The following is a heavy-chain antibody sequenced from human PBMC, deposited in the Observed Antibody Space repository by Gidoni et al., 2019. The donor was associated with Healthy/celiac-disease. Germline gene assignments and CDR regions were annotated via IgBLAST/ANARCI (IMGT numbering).Heavy chain of an antibody. CDR2: INHSGST. CDR3: ARRVRGVRNWFDP. J-gene: IGHJ5*02. D-gene: IGHD3-10*01. V-gene: IGHV4-34*01. CDR1: GGSFSGYY. Sequence: QVQLQQWGAGLLKPSETLSLTCAVYGGSFSGYYWSWIRQPPGKGLEWIGEINHSGSTNYNPSLKSRVTISVDTSKNQFSLKLSSVTAADTAVYYCARRVRGVRNWFDPWGQGTLVTVSS.